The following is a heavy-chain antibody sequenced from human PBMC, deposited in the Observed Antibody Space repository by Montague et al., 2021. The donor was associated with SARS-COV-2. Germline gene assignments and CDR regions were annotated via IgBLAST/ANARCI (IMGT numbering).Heavy chain of an antibody. V-gene: IGHV4-4*02. J-gene: IGHJ4*02. Sequence: SETLSLTCAVSGDSMSSNNWWTWVRQPPGKGLEWIGEIHHIVGTNYNPSLKSRVSISVDKSRNQFSLNLNSVIAADTAFYYCATVFGGCSATSCYLYNWGRGTLVTVSS. CDR1: GDSMSSNNW. CDR3: ATVFGGCSATSCYLYN. CDR2: IHHIVGT. D-gene: IGHD2-2*01.